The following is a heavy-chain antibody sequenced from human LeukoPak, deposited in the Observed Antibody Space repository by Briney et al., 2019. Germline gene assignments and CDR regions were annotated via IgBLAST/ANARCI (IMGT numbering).Heavy chain of an antibody. J-gene: IGHJ4*02. CDR2: INHSGGT. Sequence: SETLSLTCSVYGDSFSGYYWSWVRQPPGKGLEWVGQINHSGGTSFNSSLKSRVTISIDTSKNQVSLELNSVTAADTAVYYCGRHNGKVLYYWGQGTLVTVSS. D-gene: IGHD1-14*01. CDR3: GRHNGKVLYY. V-gene: IGHV4-34*01. CDR1: GDSFSGYY.